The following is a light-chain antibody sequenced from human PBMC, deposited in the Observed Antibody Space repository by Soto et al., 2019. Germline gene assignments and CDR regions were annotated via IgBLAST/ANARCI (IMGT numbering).Light chain of an antibody. V-gene: IGKV3-15*01. CDR2: GAS. CDR3: QQYKDRFSIT. CDR1: QSVSTN. J-gene: IGKJ5*01. Sequence: EIVMTQSPATLSVSPGETVTLSCRASQSVSTNSAWYQQRPGQAPRLLIYGASTRATGIPARFSGSGSGTEFTLTISSLQSEDFAVYYCQQYKDRFSITFGQGTRLEIK.